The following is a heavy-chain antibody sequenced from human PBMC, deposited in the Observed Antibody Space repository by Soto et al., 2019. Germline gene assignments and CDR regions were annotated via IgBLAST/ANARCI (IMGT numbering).Heavy chain of an antibody. Sequence: QVQLVQSGAEVKKPGSSVKVSCKASGGTFSSYAISWVRQAPGQGLEWMGEIIPIFGTANYAQKFQGRVTITADESPRPAYMELSSLRSEDTAVYYCARDRGPSSGYYPYWFDPWGQGPLVTVSS. CDR2: IIPIFGTA. CDR1: GGTFSSYA. V-gene: IGHV1-69*12. J-gene: IGHJ5*02. CDR3: ARDRGPSSGYYPYWFDP. D-gene: IGHD3-22*01.